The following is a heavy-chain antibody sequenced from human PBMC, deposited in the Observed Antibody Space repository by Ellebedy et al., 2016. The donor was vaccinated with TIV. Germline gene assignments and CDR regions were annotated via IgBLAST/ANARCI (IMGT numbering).Heavy chain of an antibody. Sequence: GESLKISCAASGFTFSAYAMSWVRQAPGKGLEWVSTISGSGTRTYFADSVKGRFTISRDNSKNTLYVQMNSLRAEDTAVYYCARKTDTTRSGDFWGQGTLVTVS. CDR2: ISGSGTRT. V-gene: IGHV3-23*01. D-gene: IGHD5-18*01. CDR3: ARKTDTTRSGDF. J-gene: IGHJ4*02. CDR1: GFTFSAYA.